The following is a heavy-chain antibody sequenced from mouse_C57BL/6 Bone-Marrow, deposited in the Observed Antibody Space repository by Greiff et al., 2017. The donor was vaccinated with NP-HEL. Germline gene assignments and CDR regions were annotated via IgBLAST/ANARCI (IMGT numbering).Heavy chain of an antibody. CDR2: IRNKANGYTS. V-gene: IGHV7-3*01. CDR1: GFTFTDYY. J-gene: IGHJ2*01. D-gene: IGHD2-3*01. CDR3: ERYDGYCYFDY. Sequence: EVQLVESGGGLVQPGGSLSLSCAASGFTFTDYYMSWVRQPPGKALEWLGFIRNKANGYTSEYSASVKGRFTISRDTSQSILYLQMNARRAEDSATYYCERYDGYCYFDYWGQGTTLTVSS.